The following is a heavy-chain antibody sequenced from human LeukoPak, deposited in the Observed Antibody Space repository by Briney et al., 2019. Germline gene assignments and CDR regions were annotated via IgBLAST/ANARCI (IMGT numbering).Heavy chain of an antibody. Sequence: GGSLRLSCAASGFIFSSYSMNWVRQAPGKGLEWVSFISSSSSYIYYADSVKGRFTISRDNAKNSLYLQMNSLRAEDTAVYYCGGEEGGGESYYYESSGYPEGAFGIWGQGTMVTVSS. CDR3: GGEEGGGESYYYESSGYPEGAFGI. CDR2: ISSSSSYI. D-gene: IGHD3-22*01. CDR1: GFIFSSYS. J-gene: IGHJ3*02. V-gene: IGHV3-21*01.